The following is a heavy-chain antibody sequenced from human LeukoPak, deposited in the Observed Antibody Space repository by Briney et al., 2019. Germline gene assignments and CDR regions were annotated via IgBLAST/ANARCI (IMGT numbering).Heavy chain of an antibody. Sequence: PSETLSLTCTVSGGSISSSSYYWGWIRQPPGKGLEWIGNIFYSGSTYYNPSLKSRVTISVDTSKNQFSLKLSSVTAVDTAVYYCARESGGNSIDYWGQGTLVTVSS. CDR2: IFYSGST. J-gene: IGHJ4*02. V-gene: IGHV4-39*07. D-gene: IGHD4-23*01. CDR1: GGSISSSSYY. CDR3: ARESGGNSIDY.